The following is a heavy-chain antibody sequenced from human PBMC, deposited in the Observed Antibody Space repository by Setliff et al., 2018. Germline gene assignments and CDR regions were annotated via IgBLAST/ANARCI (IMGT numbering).Heavy chain of an antibody. V-gene: IGHV4-61*09. D-gene: IGHD3-3*01. CDR2: IYTSGST. Sequence: PSETLSLTCLVSGDSLDSGAVYWTWIRQPAGKGLEWIGHIYTSGSTNYNPSLKSRVTISVDTSKNQFSLKLSSVTAADTAVYYCARDLGAPVYFNWFDPWGQGTLVTVSS. J-gene: IGHJ5*02. CDR3: ARDLGAPVYFNWFDP. CDR1: GDSLDSGAVY.